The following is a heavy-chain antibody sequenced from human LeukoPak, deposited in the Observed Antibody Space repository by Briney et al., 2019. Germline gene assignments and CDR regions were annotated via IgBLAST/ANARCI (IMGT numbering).Heavy chain of an antibody. Sequence: GGSLRLSCAASGFTFSSYAMSWVRQAPGKGLEWVSAISGSGGSTYYADSVKGRFTISRDNSKNTLYLQMNSLRAEDTAVYYCAKGIECLRLYPVFLDYWGQGTLVTVSS. CDR3: AKGIECLRLYPVFLDY. D-gene: IGHD5/OR15-5a*01. J-gene: IGHJ4*02. V-gene: IGHV3-23*01. CDR1: GFTFSSYA. CDR2: ISGSGGST.